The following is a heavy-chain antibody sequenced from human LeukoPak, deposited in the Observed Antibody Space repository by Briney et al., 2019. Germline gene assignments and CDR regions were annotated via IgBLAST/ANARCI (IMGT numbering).Heavy chain of an antibody. CDR3: ARNGYSSSWLDRTFDY. CDR1: GFTFSSYS. CDR2: ISSSGSTI. J-gene: IGHJ4*02. D-gene: IGHD6-13*01. Sequence: GGSLRLSCAASGFTFSSYSMNWVRQAPGKGLEWVSYISSSGSTIYYADSVKGRFTISRDNAKNSLYLQMNSLRAEDTAVYYCARNGYSSSWLDRTFDYWGQGTLVTVSS. V-gene: IGHV3-48*04.